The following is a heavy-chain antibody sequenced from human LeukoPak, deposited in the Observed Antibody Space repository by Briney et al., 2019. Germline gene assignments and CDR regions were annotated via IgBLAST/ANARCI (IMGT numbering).Heavy chain of an antibody. CDR1: GFTFSSYS. D-gene: IGHD4-17*01. CDR3: ARAGYGDPHFDF. V-gene: IGHV3-21*01. J-gene: IGHJ4*02. CDR2: ISSSSSYI. Sequence: GGSLRLSCAASGFTFSSYSMNWVRQARGKGLEWVSSISSSSSYIYYADSVRVRLTISRANAKNSLYLLMNGLSAEDTAAYYCARAGYGDPHFDFWGPGTLVTVSS.